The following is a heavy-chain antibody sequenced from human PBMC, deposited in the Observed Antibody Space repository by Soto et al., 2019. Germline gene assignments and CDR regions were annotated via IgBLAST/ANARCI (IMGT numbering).Heavy chain of an antibody. CDR3: ARFLVNDWLLYPWFDP. V-gene: IGHV1-18*01. CDR1: GYTFTSYG. Sequence: ASVKVSCKASGYTFTSYGISWVRQAPGQGLEWMGWISAYNGNTNYAQKLQGRVTMTTDTSTSTAYMELRSLRSDDTAVYYCARFLVNDWLLYPWFDPWGQGTLVPVSS. J-gene: IGHJ5*02. D-gene: IGHD3-9*01. CDR2: ISAYNGNT.